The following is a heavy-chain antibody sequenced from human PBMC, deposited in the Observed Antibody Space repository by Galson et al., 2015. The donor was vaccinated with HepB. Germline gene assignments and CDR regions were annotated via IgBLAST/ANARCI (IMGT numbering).Heavy chain of an antibody. J-gene: IGHJ3*02. D-gene: IGHD4-11*01. Sequence: SLRLSCAASGFTFSSYAMHWVRQAPGKGLEWVAVISYAGSNKYYADSVKGRFTISRDNSKNTLYLQMNSLRAEDTAVYYCARPSDSNYDAFDIWGQGTMVTVSS. CDR3: ARPSDSNYDAFDI. CDR1: GFTFSSYA. V-gene: IGHV3-30-3*01. CDR2: ISYAGSNK.